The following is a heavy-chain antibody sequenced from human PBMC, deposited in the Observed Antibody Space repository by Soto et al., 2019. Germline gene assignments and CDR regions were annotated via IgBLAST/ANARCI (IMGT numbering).Heavy chain of an antibody. Sequence: ASVKVSCKASGYTFTGYYMHWVRQAPGQGLEWMGWINPNSGGTNYAQKFQGWVTMTRDTSISTAYMELSRLRSDDTAVYYCARDYYDSSGYYDSGFDPWGQGTMVTVSS. CDR2: INPNSGGT. V-gene: IGHV1-2*04. J-gene: IGHJ5*02. CDR3: ARDYYDSSGYYDSGFDP. CDR1: GYTFTGYY. D-gene: IGHD3-22*01.